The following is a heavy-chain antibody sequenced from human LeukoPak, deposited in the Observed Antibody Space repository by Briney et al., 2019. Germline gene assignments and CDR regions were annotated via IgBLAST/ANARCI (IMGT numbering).Heavy chain of an antibody. CDR1: GFSLSAYS. CDR2: VGSSGLTI. CDR3: ARAPHCSSTTNCHEDTYYYYMDV. D-gene: IGHD2/OR15-2a*01. Sequence: GGSLRLSCAASGFSLSAYSMNWVRQAPGKGLEWLSYVGSSGLTIYYADSVKGRLTISRDNAKNSLYLQMESLRADDSAVYYCARAPHCSSTTNCHEDTYYYYMDVWGKGTTVTVSS. V-gene: IGHV3-48*04. J-gene: IGHJ6*03.